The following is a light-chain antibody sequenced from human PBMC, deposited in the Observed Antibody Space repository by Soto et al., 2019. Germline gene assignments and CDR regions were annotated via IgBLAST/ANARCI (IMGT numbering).Light chain of an antibody. CDR1: QSVSSSY. CDR3: QQYGSSRWT. CDR2: GAS. V-gene: IGKV3-20*01. J-gene: IGKJ1*01. Sequence: EIVLTQSPGTLSLSPGERATLSCRASQSVSSSYLAWYQQKPGQAPRLLIYGASSRAPGIPDGFSGSGSGTDFTLTISRLEPEDFAVYYCQQYGSSRWTFGQGTKVEIK.